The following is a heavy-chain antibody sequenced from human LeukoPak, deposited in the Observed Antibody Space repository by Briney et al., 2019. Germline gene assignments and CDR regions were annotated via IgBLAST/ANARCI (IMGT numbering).Heavy chain of an antibody. J-gene: IGHJ4*02. CDR1: GFTFSSYA. D-gene: IGHD2-2*01. CDR3: AKSRSSSCYGSIDC. V-gene: IGHV3-23*01. Sequence: GGSLRLSCAASGFTFSSYAMSWVRQAPGKGLEWVSGMSGRNGSTYYADSVKGRFTISRDNSKNTLYLQMNSLRVEDTAVYYCAKSRSSSCYGSIDCWGQGTLVTVSS. CDR2: MSGRNGST.